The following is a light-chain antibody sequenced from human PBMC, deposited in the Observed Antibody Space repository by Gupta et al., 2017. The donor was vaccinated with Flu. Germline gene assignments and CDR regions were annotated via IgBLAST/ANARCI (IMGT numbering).Light chain of an antibody. V-gene: IGKV1-39*01. CDR1: QSIRTY. J-gene: IGKJ5*01. CDR3: RQTDRRLT. Sequence: SPSSLSASVGDRVTISCRASQSIRTYLNWYQQKPGKAPMLLIYAASNLQSGAPSRFSGSGSGTDFTLTISSLEPEDFTTYYCRQTDRRLTFGQGTRLEIK. CDR2: AAS.